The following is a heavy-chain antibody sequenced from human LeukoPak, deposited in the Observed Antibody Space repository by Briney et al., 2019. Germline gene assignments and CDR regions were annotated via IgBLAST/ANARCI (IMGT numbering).Heavy chain of an antibody. CDR2: IFPSGGEI. CDR1: GFTFSSYW. Sequence: PGGSLRLSCVASGFTFSSYWMGWVRQPPGKGLEWVSSIFPSGGEIHYADSVRGRFTISRDNSKSTPSLQMNSLRAEDTAIYYCATYRQVLLPFESWGQGTLVTVSS. D-gene: IGHD2-8*02. V-gene: IGHV3-23*01. J-gene: IGHJ4*02. CDR3: ATYRQVLLPFES.